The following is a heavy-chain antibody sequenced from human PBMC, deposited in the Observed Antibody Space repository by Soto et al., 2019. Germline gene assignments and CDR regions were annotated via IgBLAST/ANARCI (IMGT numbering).Heavy chain of an antibody. V-gene: IGHV1-69*13. CDR1: GGTFSNDA. CDR3: ARGHYDFWSGSITPYYFGS. CDR2: FIPIFRTT. J-gene: IGHJ4*02. Sequence: SVKVSCKASGGTFSNDAITWVRQAPGQGLEWMGGFIPIFRTTNNAQKFLGRVTITADESTSTAYMQLSSLRSEDTAVYYCARGHYDFWSGSITPYYFGSCGQGTLVTVSS. D-gene: IGHD3-3*01.